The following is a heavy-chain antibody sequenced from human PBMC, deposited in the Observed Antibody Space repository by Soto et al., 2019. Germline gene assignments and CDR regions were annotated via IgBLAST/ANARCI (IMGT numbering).Heavy chain of an antibody. J-gene: IGHJ5*02. CDR2: MNPNSGNT. V-gene: IGHV1-8*01. D-gene: IGHD3-3*01. Sequence: ASVKVSCKASGYTFTSYDINWVRQATGQGLEWMGWMNPNSGNTGYAQKFQGRVTMTRNTSISTAYMELSSLRSEDTAVYYCARGRTTLYYDFWSGYYRGWFDPWGQG. CDR1: GYTFTSYD. CDR3: ARGRTTLYYDFWSGYYRGWFDP.